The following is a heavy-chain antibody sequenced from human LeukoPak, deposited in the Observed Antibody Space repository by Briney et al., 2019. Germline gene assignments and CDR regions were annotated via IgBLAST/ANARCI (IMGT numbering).Heavy chain of an antibody. CDR2: FDPEDGET. Sequence: GASVKVSCKVSGYTLTELSMHWVRQAPGKGLEWMGGFDPEDGETIYAQKFQGRVTMTEDTSTDTAYMELSSLRSEDTAVYYCATREIVGATIPRSDAFDIWGQGTMVTVSS. V-gene: IGHV1-24*01. D-gene: IGHD1-26*01. J-gene: IGHJ3*02. CDR1: GYTLTELS. CDR3: ATREIVGATIPRSDAFDI.